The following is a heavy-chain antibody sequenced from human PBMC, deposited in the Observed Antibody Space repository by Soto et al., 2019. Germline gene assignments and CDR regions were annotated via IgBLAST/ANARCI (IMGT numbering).Heavy chain of an antibody. CDR3: ANGAVADHYYYGMDV. D-gene: IGHD6-19*01. CDR1: GFTFSSYA. CDR2: ISGSGGST. J-gene: IGHJ6*02. V-gene: IGHV3-23*01. Sequence: GGSLRLSCAASGFTFSSYAMSWVRQAPGKGLEWVSAISGSGGSTYYADSVKGRFTISRDNSKNTLYLQMNSLRAEDTAVYYCANGAVADHYYYGMDVWGQGTTVTVSS.